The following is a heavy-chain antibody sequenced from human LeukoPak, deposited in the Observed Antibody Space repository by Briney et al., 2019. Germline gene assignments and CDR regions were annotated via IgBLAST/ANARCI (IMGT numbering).Heavy chain of an antibody. J-gene: IGHJ4*02. CDR2: IYYSGST. CDR3: ARHRPPTAGVPPSRKEVFFDY. CDR1: GGSISSSSYY. Sequence: PSETLSLTCTVSGGSISSSSYYWGWIRQPPGKGLEWIGSIYYSGSTYYNPSLKSRVTISVDTSKNQFSLKLSSVTAADTAVYYCARHRPPTAGVPPSRKEVFFDYWGQGTLVTVSS. D-gene: IGHD5/OR15-5a*01. V-gene: IGHV4-39*01.